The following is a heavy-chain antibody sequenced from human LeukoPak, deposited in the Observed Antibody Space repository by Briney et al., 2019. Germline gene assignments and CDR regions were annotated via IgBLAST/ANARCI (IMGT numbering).Heavy chain of an antibody. CDR1: GYTFTGYH. CDR2: IKPNSGDT. J-gene: IGHJ3*02. D-gene: IGHD6-19*01. Sequence: ASVKVSCKASGYTFTGYHMHWVRQAPGQGLEWMGWIKPNSGDTNYAQKLQGRVTMTTDTSTSTAYMELRSLRSDDTAVYYCARFGLGKHIEVAGIPFDIWGQGTMVTVSS. CDR3: ARFGLGKHIEVAGIPFDI. V-gene: IGHV1-2*02.